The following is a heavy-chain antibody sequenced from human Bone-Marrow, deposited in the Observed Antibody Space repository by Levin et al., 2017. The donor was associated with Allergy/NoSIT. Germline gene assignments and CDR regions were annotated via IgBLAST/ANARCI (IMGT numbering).Heavy chain of an antibody. V-gene: IGHV1-46*01. CDR1: GYTFIDYY. CDR2: VNLRDDST. CDR3: ARGGSTSAFATGNWLDP. D-gene: IGHD1-26*01. J-gene: IGHJ5*02. Sequence: GESLKISCKTFGYTFIDYYIFWVRQAPGQGPEWMGIVNLRDDSTVSARKFQDRITMTSDTSTSTVYMEIRSLRFEDTAVYYCARGGSTSAFATGNWLDPWGQGTLVTVSS.